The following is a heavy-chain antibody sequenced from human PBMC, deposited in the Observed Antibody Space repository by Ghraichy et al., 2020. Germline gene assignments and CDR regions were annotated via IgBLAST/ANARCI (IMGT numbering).Heavy chain of an antibody. J-gene: IGHJ5*02. CDR2: IYYSGST. CDR3: ARLVPRVLGYCSGGSCYVGWFDP. V-gene: IGHV4-31*03. CDR1: GGSISSGGYY. Sequence: SETLSLTCTVSGGSISSGGYYWSWIRQHPGKGLEWIGYIYYSGSTYYNPSLKSRVTISVDTSKNQFSLKLSSVTAADTAVYYCARLVPRVLGYCSGGSCYVGWFDPWGHGTLVTVSS. D-gene: IGHD2-15*01.